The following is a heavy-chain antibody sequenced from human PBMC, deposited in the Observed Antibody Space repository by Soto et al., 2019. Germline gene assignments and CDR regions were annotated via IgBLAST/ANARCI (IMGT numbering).Heavy chain of an antibody. V-gene: IGHV3-48*02. CDR3: ARDGNRGYDMDV. CDR2: ISNTSRTI. D-gene: IGHD1-1*01. Sequence: VHLVESGGGLIQPGGSLRLSCAASGFTFSNYNMDWVRQAPGKGLEWLSYISNTSRTIYYADSVKGRFTISRDNARNSLFLQMNSLRDEDTAVYYCARDGNRGYDMDVWGQGTTVIVSS. CDR1: GFTFSNYN. J-gene: IGHJ6*02.